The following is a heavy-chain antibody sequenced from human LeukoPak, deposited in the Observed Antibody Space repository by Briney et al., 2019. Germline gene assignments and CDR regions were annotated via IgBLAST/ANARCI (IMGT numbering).Heavy chain of an antibody. V-gene: IGHV3-23*01. CDR2: ISAGGGST. CDR1: GFTFRSYV. D-gene: IGHD1-26*01. J-gene: IGHJ4*02. CDR3: AKDLWSGSHYPFDS. Sequence: GGSLRLSCAASGFTFRSYVISWVRQAPGKGLEWVSGISAGGGSTYYADSVKGRFTLSRDNSKNTLSLQMNSLRAEDTAIYYCAKDLWSGSHYPFDSWGQGTLVTVSS.